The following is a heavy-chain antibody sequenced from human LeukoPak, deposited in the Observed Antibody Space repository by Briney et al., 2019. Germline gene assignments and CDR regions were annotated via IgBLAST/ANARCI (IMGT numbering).Heavy chain of an antibody. D-gene: IGHD4-17*01. CDR1: GFTFSSYG. Sequence: TGGSLRRSCAASGFTFSSYGMHWVRQAPGKGLEWVAFIRYDGNDKYLADSVKVRFTISRDNSKNTLSLQMNSLRGDDTAVYYCAKVLYGDPYFGDWGQGTLVTVSS. J-gene: IGHJ4*02. V-gene: IGHV3-30*02. CDR2: IRYDGNDK. CDR3: AKVLYGDPYFGD.